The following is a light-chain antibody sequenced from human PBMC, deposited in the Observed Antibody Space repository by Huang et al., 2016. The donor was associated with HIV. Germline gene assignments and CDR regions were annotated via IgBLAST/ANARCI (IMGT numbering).Light chain of an antibody. V-gene: IGKV3D-15*01. CDR3: QQYDNWTPGLT. CDR2: DTS. CDR1: PNVRGT. Sequence: EIVMTQSPATLSVSPGGGATLSCWASPNVRGTLAWYQQTPGQAPRRLIYDTSTRGAGVPARFSGSGSGTEFTLTISGLQSEDCAVYYCQQYDNWTPGLTFGGGTKVEI. J-gene: IGKJ4*01.